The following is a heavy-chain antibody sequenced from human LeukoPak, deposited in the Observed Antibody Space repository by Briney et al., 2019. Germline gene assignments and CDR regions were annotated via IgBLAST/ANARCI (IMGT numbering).Heavy chain of an antibody. J-gene: IGHJ6*02. V-gene: IGHV1-8*01. D-gene: IGHD3-9*01. CDR1: GYTFTSYD. Sequence: GASVKVSCKASGYTFTSYDINWVRQATGQGLEWMGWMNPNSGNTGYAQKFQGRVTMTRNTSISTAYMELSSLRSEDTAVYYCARGGGFDWPHYSYYYYGMDVWGQGTTVTVSS. CDR3: ARGGGFDWPHYSYYYYGMDV. CDR2: MNPNSGNT.